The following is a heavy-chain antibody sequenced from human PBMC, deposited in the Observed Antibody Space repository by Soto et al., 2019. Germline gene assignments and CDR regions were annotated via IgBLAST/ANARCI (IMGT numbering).Heavy chain of an antibody. J-gene: IGHJ5*02. CDR2: VDNSGRTT. D-gene: IGHD2-15*01. V-gene: IGHV3-23*01. CDR3: AKDADCSAGGCTPPLAWLDP. Sequence: EVQLLESGGGSVQPGGSLRLSCAASGFTFTNFALTWVRQAPGKGLEWVSTVDNSGRTTYYEDSVKGRFTISRDNSRNTLDLQMNSLRTEDTAIYYCAKDADCSAGGCTPPLAWLDPWGQGVLVTVSS. CDR1: GFTFTNFA.